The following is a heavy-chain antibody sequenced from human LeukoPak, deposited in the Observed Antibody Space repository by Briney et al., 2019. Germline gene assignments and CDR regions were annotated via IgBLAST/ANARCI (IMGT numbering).Heavy chain of an antibody. V-gene: IGHV5-10-1*01. Sequence: GESLKISCKGSGYSFTSCWISWVRQMPGKGLEWMGRIDPSDSYTNYSPSFQGHVTISADKSISTAYLQWSSLKASDTAMYYCARGGQDPLLWFGEPNRGDNWFDPWGQGTLVTVSS. J-gene: IGHJ5*02. CDR2: IDPSDSYT. CDR1: GYSFTSCW. D-gene: IGHD3-10*01. CDR3: ARGGQDPLLWFGEPNRGDNWFDP.